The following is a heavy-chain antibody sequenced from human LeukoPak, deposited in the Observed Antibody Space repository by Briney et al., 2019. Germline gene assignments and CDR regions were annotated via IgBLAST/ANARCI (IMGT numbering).Heavy chain of an antibody. CDR3: ARVGYSRAFDY. CDR1: GYTFTGYY. J-gene: IGHJ4*02. CDR2: INPNTGDT. V-gene: IGHV1-2*02. D-gene: IGHD6-13*01. Sequence: GASVKVSCKASGYTFTGYYLHWVRQAPGQGLEWMGWINPNTGDTNYAQKLQGRVTMTTDTSTSTAYMELRSLRSDDTAVYYCARVGYSRAFDYWGQGTLVTVSS.